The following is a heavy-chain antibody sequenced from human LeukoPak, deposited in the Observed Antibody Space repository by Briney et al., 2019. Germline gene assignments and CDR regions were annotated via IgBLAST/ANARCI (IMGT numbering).Heavy chain of an antibody. V-gene: IGHV4-59*01. CDR1: GGSISSYY. J-gene: IGHJ5*02. CDR3: ARAGYDSSGYYLFAGPFDP. CDR2: IYYSGST. D-gene: IGHD3-22*01. Sequence: PSETLSLTCTVSGGSISSYYWSWIRQPPGKGLEWIGYIYYSGSTNYNPSLKSRVTISVDTSKNQFSLKLSSVTAADTAVYYCARAGYDSSGYYLFAGPFDPWGQGTLVTVSS.